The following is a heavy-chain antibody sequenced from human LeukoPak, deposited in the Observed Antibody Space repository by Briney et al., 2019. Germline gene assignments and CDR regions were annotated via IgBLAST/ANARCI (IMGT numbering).Heavy chain of an antibody. CDR1: GGSISSYY. J-gene: IGHJ2*01. D-gene: IGHD6-13*01. CDR3: ARDSSSWYGPGYFDL. CDR2: IYYSGST. Sequence: LETLSLTCTVSGGSISSYYWSWIRQPPGKGLEWIGYIYYSGSTNYNPSLKSRVTISVDTSKNQFSLKLSSVTAADTAVYYCARDSSSWYGPGYFDLWGRGTLVTVSS. V-gene: IGHV4-59*01.